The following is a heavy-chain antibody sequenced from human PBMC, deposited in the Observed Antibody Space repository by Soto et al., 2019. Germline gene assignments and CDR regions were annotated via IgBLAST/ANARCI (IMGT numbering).Heavy chain of an antibody. CDR1: GGSISSSSYY. V-gene: IGHV4-39*01. D-gene: IGHD3-3*01. J-gene: IGHJ6*02. Sequence: SETLSLTCPVSGGSISSSSYYWGWIRQPPGKGLEWIGSIYYSGSTYYNPSLKSRVTISVDTSKNQFSLKLSSVTAADTAVYYCASPEEWSGLYGMDVWGQGTTVTVSS. CDR3: ASPEEWSGLYGMDV. CDR2: IYYSGST.